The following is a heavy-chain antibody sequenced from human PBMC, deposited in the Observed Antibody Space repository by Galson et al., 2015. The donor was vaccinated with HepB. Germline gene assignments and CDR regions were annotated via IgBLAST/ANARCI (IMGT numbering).Heavy chain of an antibody. CDR3: ARVAKSGGIVGTNREVDAFDI. V-gene: IGHV3-30-3*01. Sequence: SLRLSCAASGLTFSSYAMHWVRQAPGKGLEWVAVISYDGSNKYYADSVKGRFTISRDNSKNTLYLQMNSLRAEDTAVYYCARVAKSGGIVGTNREVDAFDIWGQGTMVTVSS. CDR1: GLTFSSYA. CDR2: ISYDGSNK. J-gene: IGHJ3*02. D-gene: IGHD1-26*01.